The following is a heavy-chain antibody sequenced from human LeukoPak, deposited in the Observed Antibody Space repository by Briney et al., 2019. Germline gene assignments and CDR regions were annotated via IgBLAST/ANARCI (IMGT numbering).Heavy chain of an antibody. CDR1: GFTFSSYG. CDR2: IWYDGRNK. J-gene: IGHJ1*01. V-gene: IGHV3-33*01. Sequence: GRSLRPSCVASGFTFSSYGMHWVRQAPGKGLEWVAVIWYDGRNKYYGDSVKGRFTISRDNSKNTLYLQMNSLRAEDTAVDYCARGCGSDCYGYLQHWGQGTLVTVSS. CDR3: ARGCGSDCYGYLQH. D-gene: IGHD2-21*02.